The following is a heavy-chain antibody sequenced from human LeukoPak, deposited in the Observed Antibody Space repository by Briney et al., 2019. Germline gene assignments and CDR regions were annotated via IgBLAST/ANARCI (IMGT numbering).Heavy chain of an antibody. D-gene: IGHD4-11*01. Sequence: SSETLSLTCTVSGGSISSYYWGWIRQPPGKGLEWIGSIYYSGSTYYNPSLKSRLTISVDRSKNQFSLKLSSVTVADTAMYYCARKDYSFEFWGQGTLATVSS. CDR3: ARKDYSFEF. CDR1: GGSISSYY. CDR2: IYYSGST. J-gene: IGHJ4*02. V-gene: IGHV4-39*07.